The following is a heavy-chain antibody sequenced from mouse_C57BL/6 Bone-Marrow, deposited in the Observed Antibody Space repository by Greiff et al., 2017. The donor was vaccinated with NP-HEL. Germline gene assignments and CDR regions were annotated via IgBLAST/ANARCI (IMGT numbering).Heavy chain of an antibody. CDR3: TTVTTGEAYSDV. CDR2: IDPADGDT. D-gene: IGHD1-1*01. CDR1: GFNIKDYY. J-gene: IGHJ1*03. Sequence: VHVQQSGAELVRPGASVKLSCTASGFNIKDYYMHWVKQRPEQGLEWIGRIDPADGDTDYDPKFKGKATMTADTSSNTAYLQLSILTSEDTAVYYCTTVTTGEAYSDVWGKGTTVTVSS. V-gene: IGHV14-1*01.